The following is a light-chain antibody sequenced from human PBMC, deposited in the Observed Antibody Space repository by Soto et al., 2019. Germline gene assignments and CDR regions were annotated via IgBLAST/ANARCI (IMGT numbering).Light chain of an antibody. Sequence: DIPMTQSPSSLSASVGDRVTITCRASQGISNYLAWYQQKPGKVPNLLIYAASTLQSGIPSRFSGSGSGSDFTRTIRSLQPEDLATNYYLKSSSAPFTVGPGNKVDIK. CDR2: AAS. CDR1: QGISNY. J-gene: IGKJ3*01. CDR3: LKSSSAPFT. V-gene: IGKV1-27*01.